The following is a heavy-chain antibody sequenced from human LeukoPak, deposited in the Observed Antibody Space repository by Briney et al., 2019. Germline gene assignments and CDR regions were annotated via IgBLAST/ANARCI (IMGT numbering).Heavy chain of an antibody. V-gene: IGHV3-23*01. Sequence: PGGSLRLSCAASGFTFSSYGMSWVRQAPGKGLEWVSAISGSAVSTYYADSVKGRFTISRDNSKNTLYLQMNSLRAEDTAVYYCARDLTGKWLVLDYYYMDVWGKGTTVTVSS. J-gene: IGHJ6*03. D-gene: IGHD6-19*01. CDR3: ARDLTGKWLVLDYYYMDV. CDR2: ISGSAVST. CDR1: GFTFSSYG.